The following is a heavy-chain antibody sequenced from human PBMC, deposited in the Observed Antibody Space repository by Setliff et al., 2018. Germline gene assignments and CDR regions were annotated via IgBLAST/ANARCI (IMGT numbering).Heavy chain of an antibody. CDR2: IYYSGNT. J-gene: IGHJ4*02. CDR1: GGSIDSHY. CDR3: ARGRGDY. Sequence: NPSETLSLTCSVSGGSIDSHYWSWIRQPPGKGLEWIGSIYYSGNTNYNPSLKSRVTISIDTSKNQFSLKLSSVTAADTAVYHCARGRGDYWGQGTLVTVSS. V-gene: IGHV4-59*11.